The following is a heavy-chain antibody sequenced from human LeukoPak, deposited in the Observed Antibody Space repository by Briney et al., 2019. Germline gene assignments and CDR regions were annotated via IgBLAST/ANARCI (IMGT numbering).Heavy chain of an antibody. D-gene: IGHD6-19*01. Sequence: PGGSLRLSCAASGFTFSSYSMNWVRQAPGKGLEWVSSISSSSYIYYADSVKGRFTISRDNAKNSLYLQMNSLRAEDTAVYYCARDRVAVAGTWGDYWGQGTLVTVSS. J-gene: IGHJ4*02. CDR3: ARDRVAVAGTWGDY. CDR2: ISSSSYI. V-gene: IGHV3-21*01. CDR1: GFTFSSYS.